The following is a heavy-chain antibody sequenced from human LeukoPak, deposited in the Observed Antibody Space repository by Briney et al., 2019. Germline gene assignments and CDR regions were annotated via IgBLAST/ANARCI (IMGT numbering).Heavy chain of an antibody. J-gene: IGHJ4*02. CDR1: GFIFDDYA. D-gene: IGHD3-3*01. V-gene: IGHV3-9*01. Sequence: GRSLRLSCAASGFIFDDYAMHWVRQAPGKGLEWVSGISWNSDSIDYANSVKGRFTISRDNAKNSLYLQMNSLRAEDTAVYYCAKGAYYADWGQGTLVTVSS. CDR2: ISWNSDSI. CDR3: AKGAYYAD.